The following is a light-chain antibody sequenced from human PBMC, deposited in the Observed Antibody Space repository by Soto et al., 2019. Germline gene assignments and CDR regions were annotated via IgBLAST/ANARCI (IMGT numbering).Light chain of an antibody. V-gene: IGLV1-47*02. CDR3: AAWDDSLSGPV. Sequence: QSVLTQPPSASGTPGQRVTISCSGSSSNIGSNYVFWYQQLPGTAPKVVIYSNSQRPAGVPDRFSGSKSGTSASLAISGLRSDDEADYYCAAWDDSLSGPVFGGGTKVTVL. CDR1: SSNIGSNY. CDR2: SNS. J-gene: IGLJ3*02.